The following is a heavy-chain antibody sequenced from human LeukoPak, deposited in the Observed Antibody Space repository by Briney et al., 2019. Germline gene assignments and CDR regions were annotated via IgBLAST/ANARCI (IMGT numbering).Heavy chain of an antibody. D-gene: IGHD6-6*01. J-gene: IGHJ1*01. CDR1: GFTFNNAW. Sequence: GGSLRLSCAASGFTFNNAWMSWVRQAPGKGLEWVGRIKSKTDGGTTDYAAPVKGRFIISRDDSKNTLYLPMNSLKTEDTAVYYCTTGGRVVGRFLHWGQGTLVTVSS. CDR3: TTGGRVVGRFLH. CDR2: IKSKTDGGTT. V-gene: IGHV3-15*01.